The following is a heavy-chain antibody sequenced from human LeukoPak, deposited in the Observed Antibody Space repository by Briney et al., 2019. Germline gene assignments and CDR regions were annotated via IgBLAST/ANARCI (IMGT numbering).Heavy chain of an antibody. CDR3: LRDYQGY. CDR1: GFTLSSYW. V-gene: IGHV3-7*01. Sequence: TGGSLRLSCAASGFTLSSYWMSWVRQAPGKGLEWVANIKGDGSQKYYVDSVKGRFTISRDNAKNSLYLQMNSLRGEDTALYYCLRDYQGYWGQGTLVTVSS. J-gene: IGHJ4*02. CDR2: IKGDGSQK. D-gene: IGHD6-13*01.